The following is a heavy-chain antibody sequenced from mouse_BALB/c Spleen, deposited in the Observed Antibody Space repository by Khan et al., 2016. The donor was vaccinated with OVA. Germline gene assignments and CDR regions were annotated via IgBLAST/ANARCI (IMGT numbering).Heavy chain of an antibody. CDR1: GYTFTDYV. D-gene: IGHD4-1*01. Sequence: QVQLQQSGPELVKPGASVKMSCKASGYTFTDYVMNWVKQRNGQGLEWIGQIYPGGDTTYYNEKFKGKATLTADSSSSTAYMQLSNLTSEDAAVYFCARAGWDVFAYWGQGTLVTVSA. CDR2: IYPGGDTT. CDR3: ARAGWDVFAY. J-gene: IGHJ3*01. V-gene: IGHV1-77*01.